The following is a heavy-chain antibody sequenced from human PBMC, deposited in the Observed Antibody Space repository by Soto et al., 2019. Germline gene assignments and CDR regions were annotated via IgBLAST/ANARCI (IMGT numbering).Heavy chain of an antibody. CDR1: GFTFSNYG. V-gene: IGHV3-30*18. D-gene: IGHD2-2*01. CDR2: ISYDGSKE. Sequence: GGSLRPSCAASGFTFSNYGMHWVRQAPGKGLEWVAVISYDGSKEYYADSVKGRFTISRDNSRNTLYLQMNSLGAEDTAVYYCAKERMDQYQLLPFFDPWGPGALVTVSS. J-gene: IGHJ5*02. CDR3: AKERMDQYQLLPFFDP.